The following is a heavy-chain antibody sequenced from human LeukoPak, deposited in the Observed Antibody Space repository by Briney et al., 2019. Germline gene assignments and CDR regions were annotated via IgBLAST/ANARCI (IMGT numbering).Heavy chain of an antibody. J-gene: IGHJ5*02. D-gene: IGHD2-15*01. CDR1: GGSISSYY. Sequence: ASETLSLTCTVSGGSISSYYWSWIRQPPGKGLEWIGYIYYSGSTNYNPSLKSRVTLSVDTSKNQFSLKLSSVTAADTAVYYCAREGDVVADVNWFDPWGQGTLVTISS. CDR2: IYYSGST. CDR3: AREGDVVADVNWFDP. V-gene: IGHV4-59*01.